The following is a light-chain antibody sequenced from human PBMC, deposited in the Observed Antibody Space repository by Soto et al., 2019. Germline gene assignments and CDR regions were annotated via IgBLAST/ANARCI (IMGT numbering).Light chain of an antibody. Sequence: DIKVTQSPPTLSAYLGDRVTITCRASQGISNYLAWYQQKPGRLPKLLLFGASTLQSGVPARFSGSGSGTLFTLTINGLLPEDVATYYCQKYDRAPFTFGPGTKVDIK. V-gene: IGKV1-27*01. CDR2: GAS. J-gene: IGKJ3*01. CDR1: QGISNY. CDR3: QKYDRAPFT.